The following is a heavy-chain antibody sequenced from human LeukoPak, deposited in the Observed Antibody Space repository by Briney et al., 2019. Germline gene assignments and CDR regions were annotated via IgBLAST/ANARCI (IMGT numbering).Heavy chain of an antibody. V-gene: IGHV3-15*01. J-gene: IGHJ4*02. Sequence: GGSLRLSCAASGFTFSSAWMSWVRQAPGKGLEWVGRIKSKTDGGTTDYAAPVKGRFTISRDDSKNTLYLQMNSLKTEDTAVYHCTTRIVVVPAGQSGYYFDYWGQGTLVTVSS. CDR3: TTRIVVVPAGQSGYYFDY. CDR1: GFTFSSAW. D-gene: IGHD2-2*01. CDR2: IKSKTDGGTT.